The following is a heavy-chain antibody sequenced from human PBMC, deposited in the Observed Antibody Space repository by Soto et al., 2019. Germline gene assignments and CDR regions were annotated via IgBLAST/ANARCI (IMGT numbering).Heavy chain of an antibody. CDR2: ISYDGSNK. J-gene: IGHJ4*02. CDR1: GFTFSSYA. D-gene: IGHD3-3*01. Sequence: QGQLVESGGGVVQPGRSLRLSCAASGFTFSSYAMHWVRQAPGKGLEWVAVISYDGSNKYYADSVKGRFTVSRDNSKNTLYLQMNSLRAEDTAVYYCATSTYYDFWSGYYTGDGPDYWGQGTLVTVSS. CDR3: ATSTYYDFWSGYYTGDGPDY. V-gene: IGHV3-30-3*01.